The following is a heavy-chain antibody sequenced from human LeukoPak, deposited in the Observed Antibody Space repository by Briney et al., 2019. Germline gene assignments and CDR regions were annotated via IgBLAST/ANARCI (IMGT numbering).Heavy chain of an antibody. D-gene: IGHD3-9*01. Sequence: SQTLSLTCAISGDSISSTSTAWHWIRQSPSRGLEWLGRTYYRSKWYTDYAESVKSRPVINPDTSKNEFSLQMTSVTSSDTAIYFCARGPKTGWFDHWGQGTPVTVSS. CDR2: TYYRSKWYT. CDR1: GDSISSTSTA. J-gene: IGHJ5*02. V-gene: IGHV6-1*01. CDR3: ARGPKTGWFDH.